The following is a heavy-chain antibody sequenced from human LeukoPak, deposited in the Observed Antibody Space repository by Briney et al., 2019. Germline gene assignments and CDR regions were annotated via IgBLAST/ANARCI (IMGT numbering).Heavy chain of an antibody. Sequence: ASVKVSCKVSGYTLTELSMHWVRQAPGKGLEWMGGFDPEDGETIYAQKFQGRVTMTEDTSTDTAYMGLSSLRSEDTAVYYCATGSPFFTMIVVGYYGMDVWGQGTTVTVSS. J-gene: IGHJ6*02. CDR3: ATGSPFFTMIVVGYYGMDV. V-gene: IGHV1-24*01. D-gene: IGHD3-22*01. CDR2: FDPEDGET. CDR1: GYTLTELS.